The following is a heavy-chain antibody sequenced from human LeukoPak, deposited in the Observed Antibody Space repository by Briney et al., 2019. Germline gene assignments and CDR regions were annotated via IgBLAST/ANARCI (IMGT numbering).Heavy chain of an antibody. J-gene: IGHJ4*02. Sequence: SETLSLTCTVSGGSISSSSYYWGWLRQPPGTGLEWIGSIYYSGSTYYNPSLKSRVTISVDTSKNQFSLKLSSVTAADTAVYYCARRVDWYSGYFDYWGQGTLVTVSS. CDR3: ARRVDWYSGYFDY. V-gene: IGHV4-39*01. CDR1: GGSISSSSYY. CDR2: IYYSGST. D-gene: IGHD5-12*01.